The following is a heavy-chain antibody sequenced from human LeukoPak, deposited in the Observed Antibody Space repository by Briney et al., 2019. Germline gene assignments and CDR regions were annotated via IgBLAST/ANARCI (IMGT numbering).Heavy chain of an antibody. CDR2: IYHSGST. Sequence: PSGTLSLTCAVSGGSISSSNWWSWVRQPPGKGLEWIGEIYHSGSTKYNPSLKSRLTILVDTSKNQFSLKLSSVTAADTAVYYCVRLHQLLGNAFDIWGQGTMVIVSS. CDR3: VRLHQLLGNAFDI. D-gene: IGHD2-2*01. CDR1: GGSISSSNW. J-gene: IGHJ3*02. V-gene: IGHV4-4*02.